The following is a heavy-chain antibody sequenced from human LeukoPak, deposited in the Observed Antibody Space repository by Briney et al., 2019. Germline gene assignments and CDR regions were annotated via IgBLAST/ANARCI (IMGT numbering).Heavy chain of an antibody. CDR2: IKQDGSEK. CDR1: GFTFSNYW. Sequence: GYLRLSCAVSGFTFSNYWMSWVRQAPGKGLEWVANIKQDGSEKYYVDSVKDRFTISRDNAQNSLYLQMNTLRAEDTAVYYCTRVGYCASTGCYTGVAPFDYWGQGTLVTVSS. CDR3: TRVGYCASTGCYTGVAPFDY. J-gene: IGHJ4*02. D-gene: IGHD2-2*02. V-gene: IGHV3-7*04.